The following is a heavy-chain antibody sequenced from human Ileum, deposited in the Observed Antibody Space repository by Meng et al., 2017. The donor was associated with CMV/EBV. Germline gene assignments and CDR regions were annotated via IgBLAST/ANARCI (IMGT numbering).Heavy chain of an antibody. V-gene: IGHV1-46*01. CDR1: GYTFAASY. CDR3: ARDGTPYQDHWTGYRHWFGP. CDR2: INPSGGST. J-gene: IGHJ5*02. D-gene: IGHD3/OR15-3a*01. Sequence: ASVKVSCKASGYTFAASYMHWVRQAPGQGLEWMGIINPSGGSTGYAQKFQGRITMTGDTSTNTVFMDLSSLKSDDTAVYYCARDGTPYQDHWTGYRHWFGPWGQGTLVTVSS.